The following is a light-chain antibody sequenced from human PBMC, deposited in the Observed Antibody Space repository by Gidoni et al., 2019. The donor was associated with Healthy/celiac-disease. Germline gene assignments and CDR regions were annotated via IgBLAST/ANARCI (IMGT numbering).Light chain of an antibody. CDR1: QSVSRSY. J-gene: IGKJ3*01. CDR3: QQYGSSSIFT. V-gene: IGKV3-20*01. CDR2: GAS. Sequence: EIVLTQSPGTLSLSPGERATLSCRASQSVSRSYLAWYQLKPGQAPRLLIYGASSRATGIPDRFSGSGSGTDFTLTISRLEPEDFAVYYCQQYGSSSIFTFGPGTKVDIK.